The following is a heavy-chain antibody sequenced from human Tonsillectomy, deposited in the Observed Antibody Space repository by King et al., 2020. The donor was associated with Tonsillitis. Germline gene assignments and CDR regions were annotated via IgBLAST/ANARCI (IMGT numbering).Heavy chain of an antibody. CDR1: GFTSTTFS. Sequence: VQLVESGGGLVKPGGSLRLSCAASGFTSTTFSMTWVRQAPGKGLEWVSSISSSTAYVFYADSVKGRFTISRDNAENSLYLQMNSLRAEDTAVYFCAREEGDYYDTIGGYFDLWGRGTLVTVSS. CDR3: AREEGDYYDTIGGYFDL. D-gene: IGHD3-22*01. V-gene: IGHV3-21*01. CDR2: ISSSTAYV. J-gene: IGHJ2*01.